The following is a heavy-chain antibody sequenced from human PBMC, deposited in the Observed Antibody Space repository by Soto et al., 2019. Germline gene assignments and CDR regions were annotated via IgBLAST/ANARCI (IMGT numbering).Heavy chain of an antibody. D-gene: IGHD3-16*01. CDR1: GFTFSRYW. Sequence: EVQLVESGGGLVLPGGSLRLSCAASGFTFSRYWMHWVRQAPGKGLVWVSRISSYGSDTHYADSVKGRFTISRDNAKNTLYLQMNSLRADDTAVYYFPSNYAYEEGYYWYGIDVWGQGTTVTVSS. CDR3: PSNYAYEEGYYWYGIDV. CDR2: ISSYGSDT. V-gene: IGHV3-74*01. J-gene: IGHJ6*02.